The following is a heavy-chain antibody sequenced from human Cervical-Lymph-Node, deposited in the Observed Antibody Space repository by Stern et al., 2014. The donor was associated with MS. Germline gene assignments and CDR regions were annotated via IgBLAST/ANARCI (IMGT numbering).Heavy chain of an antibody. CDR3: ARAVADNWFDP. Sequence: QVQLGQSGAEVKKPGASVKVSCKASGYTFTSYDIHWVRQATGHGLEWIGWMNPNDCNSSYTHKFQGRVPMTRTTSISTAYMEPSSLRSDDTALYYCARAVADNWFDPWGQGTLVTVSS. CDR2: MNPNDCNS. V-gene: IGHV1-8*01. CDR1: GYTFTSYD. J-gene: IGHJ5*02. D-gene: IGHD6-19*01.